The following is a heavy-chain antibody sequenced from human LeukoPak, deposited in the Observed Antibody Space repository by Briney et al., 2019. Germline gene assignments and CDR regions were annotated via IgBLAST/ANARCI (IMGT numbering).Heavy chain of an antibody. CDR2: MNPRDNT. J-gene: IGHJ3*02. Sequence: ASVKVSCKASGYTSTSPDINWGRQATGRGREWRGWMNPRDNTGYAQKFQGRVTLTRDKSINTAYMELSSLRSEDTAVYYCARYTQHYGFDIWGQGTMVTVSA. D-gene: IGHD3-3*02. V-gene: IGHV1-8*01. CDR1: GYTSTSPD. CDR3: ARYTQHYGFDI.